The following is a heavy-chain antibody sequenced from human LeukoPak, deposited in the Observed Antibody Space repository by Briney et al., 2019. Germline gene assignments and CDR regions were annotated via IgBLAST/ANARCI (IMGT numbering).Heavy chain of an antibody. CDR1: GFTFGDFG. V-gene: IGHV3-49*03. CDR3: SRSRRVLCTGACYSFDY. D-gene: IGHD2-8*02. CDR2: IRSKVYGGAT. J-gene: IGHJ4*02. Sequence: GGSLRLSCSSSGFTFGDFGMSWFRQAPGKGPEWVGFIRSKVYGGATEYAASVKGRFIISRDDSKSIAYLQMSSLETEDTAVYYCSRSRRVLCTGACYSFDYWGQGTLVTVSS.